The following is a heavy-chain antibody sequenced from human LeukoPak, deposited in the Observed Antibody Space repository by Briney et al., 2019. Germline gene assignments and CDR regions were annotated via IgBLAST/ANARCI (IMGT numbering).Heavy chain of an antibody. J-gene: IGHJ5*02. D-gene: IGHD2-2*01. V-gene: IGHV3-64*01. CDR3: ATSRYCSTTTCYPSPNWFDP. CDR1: GFTFSTYA. Sequence: GGSLRLSCAASGFTFSTYAMHWVRQAPGKGLEYVSAISYNGGGTYYANSVKGRFTISRDNSKNTLFLQMDSLRAEDMAVYYCATSRYCSTTTCYPSPNWFDPWGQGTLVTVSS. CDR2: ISYNGGGT.